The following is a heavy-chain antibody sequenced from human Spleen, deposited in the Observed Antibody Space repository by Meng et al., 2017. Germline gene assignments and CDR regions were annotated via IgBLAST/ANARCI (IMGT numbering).Heavy chain of an antibody. J-gene: IGHJ2*01. Sequence: SETLSLTCTVSGGSISSGSYYWSWIRQPAGKGLEWIGRIYTSGSTNYNPSLKSRVTISVDTSKNQFSLKLSSVTAADTAVYYCARAAIRGWYFDLWGRGTLVTVSS. V-gene: IGHV4-61*02. CDR2: IYTSGST. CDR3: ARAAIRGWYFDL. D-gene: IGHD5-12*01. CDR1: GGSISSGSYY.